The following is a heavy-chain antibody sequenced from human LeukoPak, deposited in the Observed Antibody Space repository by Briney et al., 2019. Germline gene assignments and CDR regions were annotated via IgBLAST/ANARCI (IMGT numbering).Heavy chain of an antibody. V-gene: IGHV3-23*01. CDR1: GFTFSSYA. D-gene: IGHD1-26*01. J-gene: IGHJ4*02. CDR2: ISGSGGST. CDR3: AKDISEWELLSPPFDY. Sequence: PGGSLRLSCAASGFTFSSYAMSWVRQAPGKGLEWVSAISGSGGSTYYADSVKGRFTISRDNSKNTLYLQMNSLRAEDTAVYYCAKDISEWELLSPPFDYWGQGTLVTVSS.